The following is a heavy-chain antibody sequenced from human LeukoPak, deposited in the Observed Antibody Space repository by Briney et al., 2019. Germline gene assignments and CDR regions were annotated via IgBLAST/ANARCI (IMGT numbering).Heavy chain of an antibody. Sequence: SVKVSCKASGGTFSSYAISWVRQAPGQGLEWMGRIIPIFGIANYAQKFQGRVTITADKSTSTAYMELSSLRSEDTAVYYCARSWVGRYGGYYYFDYWGQGTLVTVSS. CDR3: ARSWVGRYGGYYYFDY. CDR1: GGTFSSYA. J-gene: IGHJ4*02. D-gene: IGHD4-17*01. V-gene: IGHV1-69*04. CDR2: IIPIFGIA.